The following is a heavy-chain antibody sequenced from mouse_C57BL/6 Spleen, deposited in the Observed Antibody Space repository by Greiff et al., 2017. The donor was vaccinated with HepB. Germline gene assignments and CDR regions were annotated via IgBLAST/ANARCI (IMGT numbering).Heavy chain of an antibody. CDR3: ARRDYYGSSSPMDY. CDR1: GYTFTDYY. V-gene: IGHV1-26*01. D-gene: IGHD1-1*01. J-gene: IGHJ4*01. CDR2: INPNNGGT. Sequence: EVKLQQSGPELVKPGASVKISCKASGYTFTDYYMNWVKQSHGKSLEWIGDINPNNGGTSYNQKFKGKATLTVDKSSSTAYMELRSLTSEDSAVYYCARRDYYGSSSPMDYWGQGTSVTVSS.